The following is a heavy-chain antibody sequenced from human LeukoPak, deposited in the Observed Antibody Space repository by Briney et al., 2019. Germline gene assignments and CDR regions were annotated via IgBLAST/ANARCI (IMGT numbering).Heavy chain of an antibody. CDR2: ISAYNGNT. V-gene: IGHV1-18*01. D-gene: IGHD3-10*01. Sequence: ASVKVSCKASGYTFTSYGISWVRQAPGQGLEWMGWISAYNGNTNYAQKLQGRVTMTTDTSTSTAYMELRSLRSDDTAVYYCARDGSYYPTGPNWFDPWGQGTLVTVSS. J-gene: IGHJ5*02. CDR3: ARDGSYYPTGPNWFDP. CDR1: GYTFTSYG.